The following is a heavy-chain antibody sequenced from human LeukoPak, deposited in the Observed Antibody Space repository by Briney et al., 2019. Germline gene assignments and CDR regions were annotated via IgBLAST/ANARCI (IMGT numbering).Heavy chain of an antibody. CDR2: ITGSSSYT. CDR1: GFTFSTYT. D-gene: IGHD2-15*01. J-gene: IGHJ4*02. Sequence: GGSLRLSCAASGFTFSTYTMNWVRQAPGKGLEWVSSITGSSSYTYYADSVKGRFTISRDNAKNSLYLQMNSLRAEDTAVYHCARGGGSCDFWGQGTLVTVSS. CDR3: ARGGGSCDF. V-gene: IGHV3-21*01.